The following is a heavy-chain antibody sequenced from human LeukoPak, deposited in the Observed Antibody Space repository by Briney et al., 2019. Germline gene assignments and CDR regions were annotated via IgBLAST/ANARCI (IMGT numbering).Heavy chain of an antibody. V-gene: IGHV3-33*06. J-gene: IGHJ4*02. CDR1: GFTFSHYG. CDR3: AKDAQRGFDYSNSLDY. CDR2: LWSDASDE. Sequence: PGRSLRLSCAASGFTFSHYGMHWVRQAPGTGLEGGAVLWSDASDEYYAKSVKGRFTISRDNFKNTVYLQMNSLRADDTAVYYCAKDAQRGFDYSNSLDYWGQGTRVTVSS. D-gene: IGHD4-11*01.